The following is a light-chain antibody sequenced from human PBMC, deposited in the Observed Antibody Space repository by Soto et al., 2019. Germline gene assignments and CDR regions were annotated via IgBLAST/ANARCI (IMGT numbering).Light chain of an antibody. Sequence: QSALAQPSSVSGSPVQSITISCTGTSTDVGGYNYVSWYQHHSGKAPKLLIYEVTNRPSGISDRFSGSKSVNTASLTISGLQAEDESDYYCGSYSSTATPFVFGTGTKVTVL. CDR2: EVT. CDR3: GSYSSTATPFV. CDR1: STDVGGYNY. J-gene: IGLJ1*01. V-gene: IGLV2-14*01.